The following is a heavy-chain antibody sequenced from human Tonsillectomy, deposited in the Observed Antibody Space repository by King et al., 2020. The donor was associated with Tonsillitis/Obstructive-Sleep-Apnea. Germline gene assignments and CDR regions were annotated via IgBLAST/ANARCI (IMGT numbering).Heavy chain of an antibody. CDR3: ARDSKKARGTIFGVAMWWFDP. Sequence: QLVQSGAEVKKPGASVKVSCKASGYTFTSYAMHWVRQAPGQRLEWMGWINAGNGNTKYSQKFQGRVTITRDTSASTAYMELSSLRSEDTAVYYCARDSKKARGTIFGVAMWWFDPWGQGTLVTVSS. D-gene: IGHD3-3*01. J-gene: IGHJ5*02. CDR2: INAGNGNT. CDR1: GYTFTSYA. V-gene: IGHV1-3*01.